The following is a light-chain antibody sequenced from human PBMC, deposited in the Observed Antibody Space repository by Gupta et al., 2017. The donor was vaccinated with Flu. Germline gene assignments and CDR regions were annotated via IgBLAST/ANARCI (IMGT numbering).Light chain of an antibody. Sequence: DIVMTQSPASLAVSLGERAAINCKSSQSLLYNSNNKNYLAWYPHKPGQPPKLLIYWASTRESGVPDRFSGSGSGTNFTLTISSLQAEDVAVYYCQQCYSTPRTFGQGTKVEIK. J-gene: IGKJ1*01. CDR1: QSLLYNSNNKNY. V-gene: IGKV4-1*01. CDR2: WAS. CDR3: QQCYSTPRT.